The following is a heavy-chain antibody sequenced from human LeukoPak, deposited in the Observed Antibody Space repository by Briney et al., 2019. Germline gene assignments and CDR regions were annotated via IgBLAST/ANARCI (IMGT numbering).Heavy chain of an antibody. V-gene: IGHV4-59*11. CDR1: GGSISSHY. D-gene: IGHD2-2*01. J-gene: IGHJ5*02. CDR3: ARELSRQTFDP. CDR2: IYYSGST. Sequence: PSETLSLTCTVSGGSISSHYWSWIRQPPGKGLEWIGYIYYSGSTNYNPSLKSRVTISVDTSKNQFSLKLSSVTAADTAVYYCARELSRQTFDPWGQGILVTVSS.